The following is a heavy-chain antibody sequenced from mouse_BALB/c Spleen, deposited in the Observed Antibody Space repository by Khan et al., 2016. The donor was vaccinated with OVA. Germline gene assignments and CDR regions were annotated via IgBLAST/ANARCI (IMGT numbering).Heavy chain of an antibody. V-gene: IGHV2-6-1*01. CDR1: GFSLMNYG. D-gene: IGHD2-10*01. CDR3: ARQPYYHYNVMDY. Sequence: VQLKQSGPGLVAPSQSLSITCTISGFSLMNYGIHWVRQPPGKGLEWLVVIWSDGSTTYNLALKSRLTISKDNSKSQVFLKMNSLQTDDTAMYFCARQPYYHYNVMDYGGQGTSVTVSS. J-gene: IGHJ4*01. CDR2: IWSDGST.